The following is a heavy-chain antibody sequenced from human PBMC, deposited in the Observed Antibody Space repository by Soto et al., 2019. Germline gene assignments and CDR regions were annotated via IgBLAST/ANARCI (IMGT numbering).Heavy chain of an antibody. D-gene: IGHD1-26*01. J-gene: IGHJ4*02. CDR1: GGSLRGHY. CDR3: ARAAVKLGATLFDS. V-gene: IGHV4-34*01. Sequence: SLCLTCAVSGGSLRGHYGSWIRQSPEKGLEWIWEINHSGFTNYNPTLKSRVTISRDASKNQFSLRLSSMTAADSAVYFCARAAVKLGATLFDSWGQGTLVTVSS. CDR2: INHSGFT.